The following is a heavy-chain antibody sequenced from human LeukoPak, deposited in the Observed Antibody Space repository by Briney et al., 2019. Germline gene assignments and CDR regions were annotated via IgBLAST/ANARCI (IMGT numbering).Heavy chain of an antibody. Sequence: GGSLRLSCTASGVTFSSCSKNWVRQAPGKGLEWVSAISGSGGSTYYADSVKGRFTIFRDESKNTLYLQMNSLRSEDTAVYYCAKDNRKVYGLGVTADWGQGTLVTVSS. CDR2: ISGSGGST. D-gene: IGHD1-14*01. V-gene: IGHV3-23*01. CDR3: AKDNRKVYGLGVTAD. CDR1: GVTFSSCS. J-gene: IGHJ4*02.